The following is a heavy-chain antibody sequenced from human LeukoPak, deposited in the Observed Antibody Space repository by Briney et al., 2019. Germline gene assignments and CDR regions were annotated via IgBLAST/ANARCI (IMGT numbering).Heavy chain of an antibody. J-gene: IGHJ5*02. V-gene: IGHV1-69*13. Sequence: SVKVSCKASGGTFSSYAISWVRQAPGQGREWMGGIIPIFGTANYAQKFQGRVTITADESTSTAYMELSSLRSEDTAVYYCAREGYGSGSYRWFDPWGQGTLVTVSS. CDR3: AREGYGSGSYRWFDP. CDR1: GGTFSSYA. CDR2: IIPIFGTA. D-gene: IGHD3-10*01.